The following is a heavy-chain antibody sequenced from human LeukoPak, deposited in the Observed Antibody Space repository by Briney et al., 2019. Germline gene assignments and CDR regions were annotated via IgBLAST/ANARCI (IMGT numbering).Heavy chain of an antibody. D-gene: IGHD1-7*01. CDR3: ARRWNYGRNYYIDV. CDR1: GGSFSNYY. CDR2: INDSGRI. J-gene: IGHJ6*03. V-gene: IGHV4-34*01. Sequence: SETLSLTCAVYGGSFSNYYWSWIRQPPGKGLEWIGEINDSGRINYNPSLMSRVTVSVDTSKNQFSLRLTSVAATDTAVYYCARRWNYGRNYYIDVWGNGATVSVSS.